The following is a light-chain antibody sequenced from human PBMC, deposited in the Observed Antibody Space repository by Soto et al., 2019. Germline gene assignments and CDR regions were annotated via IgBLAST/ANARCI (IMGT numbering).Light chain of an antibody. CDR3: QQYNKWPFT. CDR2: GAS. V-gene: IGKV3-15*01. CDR1: QSVSSN. Sequence: EIVMTQSPATLSVSPGERATLSCRASQSVSSNLAWYQQKPGQAPRLLIYGASTRATGIQARFSGSGSGTGFTLTISSLQSEDFAVYYCQQYNKWPFTFGPGTKVDIK. J-gene: IGKJ3*01.